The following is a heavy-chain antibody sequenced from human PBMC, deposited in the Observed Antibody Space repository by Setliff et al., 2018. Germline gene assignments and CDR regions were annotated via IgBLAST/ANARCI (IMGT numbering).Heavy chain of an antibody. CDR3: ARGLHSGTYWGTRPLGLDY. D-gene: IGHD1-26*01. J-gene: IGHJ4*02. V-gene: IGHV4-59*08. CDR2: IHPWGGSSEST. Sequence: PSETLSLTCAVSGGPTIGYYWTWIRQAPGKGLEWIGYIHPWGGSSESTNYSPSLKSRITISLDKSKSQFSLKLTSVTVADTAVYYCARGLHSGTYWGTRPLGLDYWGQGSPVTVSS. CDR1: GGPTIGYY.